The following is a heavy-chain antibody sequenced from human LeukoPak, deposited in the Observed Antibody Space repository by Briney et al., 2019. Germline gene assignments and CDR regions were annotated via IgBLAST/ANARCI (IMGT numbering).Heavy chain of an antibody. CDR2: ISSSSSYI. J-gene: IGHJ4*02. D-gene: IGHD6-13*01. CDR3: ARDSQQLGYYFDY. CDR1: GFTFSSYS. Sequence: AGGSLRLSCAASGFTFSSYSMNWVRQAPGKGLEWVSSISSSSSYIYYADSVKGRFTISRDNAKNSLYLQMNSLRAEDMAVYYCARDSQQLGYYFDYWGQGTLVTVSS. V-gene: IGHV3-21*01.